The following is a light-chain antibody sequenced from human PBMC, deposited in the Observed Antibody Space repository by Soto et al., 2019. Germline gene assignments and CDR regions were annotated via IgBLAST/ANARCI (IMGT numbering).Light chain of an antibody. CDR1: QGVSSN. V-gene: IGKV3D-15*01. CDR3: QQYNNWPPLT. CDR2: GAS. Sequence: EIVMTQSPATVSVSPGERATLSCRASQGVSSNLAWYQQKPGQAPRLLIYGASTRATGIPARFSGSGSGTEFTLTFSSLQSEDFALYFCQQYNNWPPLTFGGGTKVEIK. J-gene: IGKJ4*01.